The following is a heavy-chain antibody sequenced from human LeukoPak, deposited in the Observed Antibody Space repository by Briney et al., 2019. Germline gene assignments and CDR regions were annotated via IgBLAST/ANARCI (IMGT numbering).Heavy chain of an antibody. CDR1: GGSISSSSYY. J-gene: IGHJ4*02. D-gene: IGHD3-9*01. CDR2: IYYSGST. CDR3: ASIGTYYDILTGYYKATKFDY. Sequence: SETLSLTCTVSGGSISSSSYYWGWIRQPPGKGLEWIGSIYYSGSTYYNPSLKSRVTISVDTSKNQFSLKLSSVTAADTVVYYCASIGTYYDILTGYYKATKFDYWGQGTLVTVSS. V-gene: IGHV4-39*01.